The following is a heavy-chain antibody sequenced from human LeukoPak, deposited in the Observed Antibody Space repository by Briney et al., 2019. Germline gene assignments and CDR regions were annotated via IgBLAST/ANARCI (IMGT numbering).Heavy chain of an antibody. V-gene: IGHV3-7*01. CDR1: GFTFRSYW. CDR2: IKQDGSET. D-gene: IGHD3-10*01. J-gene: IGHJ5*02. CDR3: ARGGQAGTGDL. Sequence: GGSLRLSCAASGFTFRSYWMTWVRQSPGKGLEWVANIKQDGSETYHVDSVKGRFTISRDNAKDSLYLGMNSLRAEDTAVYYCARGGQAGTGDLWGQGTLVTVSS.